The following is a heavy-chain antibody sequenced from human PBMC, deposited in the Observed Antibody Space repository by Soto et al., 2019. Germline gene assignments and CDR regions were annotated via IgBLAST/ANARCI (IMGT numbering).Heavy chain of an antibody. CDR1: AGSISSSSYY. J-gene: IGHJ4*02. V-gene: IGHV4-39*01. Sequence: SETLSLTCTVSAGSISSSSYYWGWIRQPPGKGREWIGSVDYSGTTYYNPSLKSRVTMSVDTSKNQFSLKLSSVTAADTSMYYCARHGPSAPRGFFDSWGQGALVTVSS. D-gene: IGHD3-3*01. CDR2: VDYSGTT. CDR3: ARHGPSAPRGFFDS.